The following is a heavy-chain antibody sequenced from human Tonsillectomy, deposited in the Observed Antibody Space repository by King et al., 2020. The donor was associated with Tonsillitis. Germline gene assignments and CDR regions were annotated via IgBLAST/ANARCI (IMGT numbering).Heavy chain of an antibody. CDR2: ISYDGSNK. Sequence: VQLVESGGGVVQPGRSLRLSCAASGFTFSSYGMHWVRQAPGKGLEWVAVISYDGSNKYYADSVKGRFTISRDNSKNTLYLQMNSLRAEDTAVYYCAKDDYAFWSGPDPDYYYGMDVWGQGTTVTVSS. J-gene: IGHJ6*02. CDR1: GFTFSSYG. V-gene: IGHV3-30*18. D-gene: IGHD3-3*01. CDR3: AKDDYAFWSGPDPDYYYGMDV.